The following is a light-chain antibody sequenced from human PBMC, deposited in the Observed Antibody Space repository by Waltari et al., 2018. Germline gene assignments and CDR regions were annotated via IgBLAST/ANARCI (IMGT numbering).Light chain of an antibody. V-gene: IGLV2-8*01. CDR2: EVS. Sequence: QSALTQPPSASGSPGQSVTISCTGSSSDVGGYNYVSWYQQHPDKAPKLMIYEVSKRPSGVPDRFSGSKSGNTASLTVSGLQAEDEADYDCSSYAGSNNLFGGGTKLTVL. CDR3: SSYAGSNNL. CDR1: SSDVGGYNY. J-gene: IGLJ2*01.